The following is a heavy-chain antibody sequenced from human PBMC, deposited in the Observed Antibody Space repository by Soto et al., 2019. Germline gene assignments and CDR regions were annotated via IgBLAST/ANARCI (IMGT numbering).Heavy chain of an antibody. V-gene: IGHV3-30*18. CDR1: GFTFSSYG. CDR2: ISYDGSNK. D-gene: IGHD4-17*01. CDR3: AKGDDYGDLDY. Sequence: GGSLRLSCAASGFTFSSYGMHWVRQAPGKGLEWVAVISYDGSNKYYADSVKGRFTISRDNSKNTLYLQMSSLRAEDTAVYYYAKGDDYGDLDYWGQGTLVTVSS. J-gene: IGHJ4*02.